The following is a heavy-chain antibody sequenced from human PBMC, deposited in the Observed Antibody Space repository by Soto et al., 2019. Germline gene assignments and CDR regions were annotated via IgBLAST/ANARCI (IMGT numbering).Heavy chain of an antibody. CDR2: IYYSGST. J-gene: IGHJ4*02. CDR1: GGSISSSSYY. D-gene: IGHD3-9*01. CDR3: AKGYDILTGYYKFDY. V-gene: IGHV4-39*01. Sequence: PSETLSLTCTVSGGSISSSSYYWGWIRQPPGKGLEWIGSIYYSGSTYYNPSLKSRVTISVGTSKNQFSLKLSSVTAADTAVYYCAKGYDILTGYYKFDYWGQGTLVTVSS.